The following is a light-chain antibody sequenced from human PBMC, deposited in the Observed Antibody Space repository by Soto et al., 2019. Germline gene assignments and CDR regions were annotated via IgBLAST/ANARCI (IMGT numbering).Light chain of an antibody. V-gene: IGKV1-9*01. Sequence: DIQLTQSPSFLSASVGDRVTITCRASQGITSYLAWYQQKPGKAPKLLIYAASTLHSGVPSRFSGSGSGTEFTLTISSLQPDDFASYYCPHFNIYPYSFGQGTKLEIK. CDR1: QGITSY. CDR2: AAS. CDR3: PHFNIYPYS. J-gene: IGKJ2*03.